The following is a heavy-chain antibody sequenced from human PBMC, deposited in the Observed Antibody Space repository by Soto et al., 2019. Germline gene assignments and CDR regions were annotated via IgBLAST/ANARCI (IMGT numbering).Heavy chain of an antibody. CDR3: ARDREDSRPGSDGMDV. Sequence: QVQLQESGPGLVKPSQTLSLTCTVSGGSISSGGYYWSWIRQHPGKGLEWIGYIYYSGSTYYNPSLKSRVTISEDTSKNRFPLKLSSVTAADTAVYYCARDREDSRPGSDGMDVGGQGTTVTVSS. D-gene: IGHD3-10*01. CDR2: IYYSGST. V-gene: IGHV4-31*03. J-gene: IGHJ6*02. CDR1: GGSISSGGYY.